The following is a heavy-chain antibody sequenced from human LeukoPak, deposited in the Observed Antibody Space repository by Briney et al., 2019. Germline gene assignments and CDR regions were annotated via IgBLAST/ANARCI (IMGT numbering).Heavy chain of an antibody. Sequence: GGSLRLSCAASGFTFSNAWMSWVRQAPGKGLEWVGRIKSKTDGGTTDYAAPVKGRFTISRDDSKNTLYLQMNSLKTEDTAVYYCTTDWPTYYYDSSGYPDDYWGQGTLVTVSS. D-gene: IGHD3-22*01. V-gene: IGHV3-15*01. J-gene: IGHJ4*02. CDR3: TTDWPTYYYDSSGYPDDY. CDR1: GFTFSNAW. CDR2: IKSKTDGGTT.